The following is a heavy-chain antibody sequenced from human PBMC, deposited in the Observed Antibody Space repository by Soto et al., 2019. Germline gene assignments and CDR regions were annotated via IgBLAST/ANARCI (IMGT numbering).Heavy chain of an antibody. CDR2: IYYSGST. D-gene: IGHD3-10*02. CDR1: GGYISSYY. V-gene: IGHV4-59*01. CDR3: ARDFMFGRGWYYFDY. Sequence: SETLSLTCTVSGGYISSYYWSWIRQPPGKGLEWIGYIYYSGSTNYNPSLKSRVTISVDTSKNQFSLKLSSVTAADTAVYYCARDFMFGRGWYYFDYWGQGTLVTVSS. J-gene: IGHJ4*02.